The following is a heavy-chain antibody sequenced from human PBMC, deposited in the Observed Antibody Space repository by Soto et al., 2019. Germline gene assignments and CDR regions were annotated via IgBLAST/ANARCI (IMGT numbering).Heavy chain of an antibody. Sequence: ASVKVSCKASGYTFTSYGISWVRQAPGQGIEWMGWISAYNGNTNYAQKPQGRGTMTTDTSTSTAYMELRSLRSDDTAVYYCARHFEGRGVIITRYYYYGMDVCGQGTTGTVSS. CDR3: ARHFEGRGVIITRYYYYGMDV. CDR1: GYTFTSYG. D-gene: IGHD3-10*01. CDR2: ISAYNGNT. J-gene: IGHJ6*02. V-gene: IGHV1-18*01.